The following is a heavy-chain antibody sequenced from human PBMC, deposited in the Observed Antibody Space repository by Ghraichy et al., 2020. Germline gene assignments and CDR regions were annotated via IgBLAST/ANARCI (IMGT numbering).Heavy chain of an antibody. CDR1: GGSISSSSYY. CDR3: ARGGLGYCSSTTCSPTKRIEVAGSFWFDP. D-gene: IGHD2-2*01. J-gene: IGHJ5*02. Sequence: SETLSLTCTVSGGSISSSSYYWGWIRQPPGKGLEWIGSIYYSGSTYYNPSLKSRVTISVDTSKNQFSLKLSSVTAADTAVYYCARGGLGYCSSTTCSPTKRIEVAGSFWFDPWGQGTLVTVSS. CDR2: IYYSGST. V-gene: IGHV4-39*07.